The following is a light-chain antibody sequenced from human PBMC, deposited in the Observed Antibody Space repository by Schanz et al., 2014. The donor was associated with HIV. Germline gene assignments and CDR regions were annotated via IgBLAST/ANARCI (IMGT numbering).Light chain of an antibody. J-gene: IGLJ2*01. Sequence: QSALTQPRSVSGSPGQSVAISCTGTSSDVGGYNYVSWYQQHPGKAPKLMIYDVSKRPSGVPDRFSGSKSGNTASLTISGLQAEDEADYYCLSYAGNNNLIFGGGTKVTVL. CDR2: DVS. V-gene: IGLV2-11*01. CDR1: SSDVGGYNY. CDR3: LSYAGNNNLI.